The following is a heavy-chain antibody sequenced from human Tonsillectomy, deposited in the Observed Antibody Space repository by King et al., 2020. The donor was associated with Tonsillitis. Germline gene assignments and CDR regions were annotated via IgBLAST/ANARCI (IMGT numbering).Heavy chain of an antibody. CDR2: IWYDGSNK. V-gene: IGHV3-33*01. Sequence: VQLVESGGGVVQPGRSLRLSCAASGFTFSSYGMHWFRQAPGKGLEWVAVIWYDGSNKYYADSVKGRFTISRDNSKNTLYLQMNSLRAEDTAVYYCARDLVGYCSSTSCHHFDYWGQGTLVTVSS. J-gene: IGHJ4*02. CDR3: ARDLVGYCSSTSCHHFDY. CDR1: GFTFSSYG. D-gene: IGHD2-2*01.